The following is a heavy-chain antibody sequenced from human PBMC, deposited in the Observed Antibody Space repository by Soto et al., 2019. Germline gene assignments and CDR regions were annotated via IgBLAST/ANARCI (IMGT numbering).Heavy chain of an antibody. D-gene: IGHD6-19*01. CDR3: AKGGYSSGWYGYYYYGMDV. V-gene: IGHV3-30*18. Sequence: GGSLRLSCAASGFTFSSHGMHWVRQAPGKGREWVAVISYDGSNKYYADSVKGRFTISRDNSKNTLYLQMNSLRAEDTAVYYCAKGGYSSGWYGYYYYGMDVWGQGTTVTVSS. CDR1: GFTFSSHG. J-gene: IGHJ6*02. CDR2: ISYDGSNK.